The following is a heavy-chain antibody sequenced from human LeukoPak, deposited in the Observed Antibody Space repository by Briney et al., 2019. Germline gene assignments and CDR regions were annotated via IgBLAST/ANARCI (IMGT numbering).Heavy chain of an antibody. J-gene: IGHJ6*03. CDR3: ARDGPGGYYYYYMDV. CDR1: GFTFSSYA. CDR2: ISSSSSYI. V-gene: IGHV3-21*01. Sequence: GGSLRLSCAASGFTFSSYAMNWVRQAPGKGLEWVSSISSSSSYIYYADSVKGRFTISRDNAKNSLYLQMNSLRAEDTAVYYCARDGPGGYYYYYMDVWGKGTTVTVSS. D-gene: IGHD1-14*01.